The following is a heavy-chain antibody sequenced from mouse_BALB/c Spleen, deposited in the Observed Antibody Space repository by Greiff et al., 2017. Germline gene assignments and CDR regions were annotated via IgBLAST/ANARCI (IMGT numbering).Heavy chain of an antibody. D-gene: IGHD2-1*01. CDR2: IDPENGDT. CDR1: GFNIKDYY. V-gene: IGHV14-4*02. CDR3: AREGNWFAY. Sequence: VQLQQSGAELVRSGASVKLSCTASGFNIKDYYMHWVKQRPEQGLEWIGWIDPENGDTEYAPKFKGKATFTADTSSNTAYMQLSSLTSEDSAVYYCAREGNWFAYWGQGTLVTVSA. J-gene: IGHJ3*01.